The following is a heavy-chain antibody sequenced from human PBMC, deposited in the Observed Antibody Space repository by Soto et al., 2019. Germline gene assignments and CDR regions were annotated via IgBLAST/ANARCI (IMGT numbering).Heavy chain of an antibody. V-gene: IGHV1-69*13. J-gene: IGHJ3*02. CDR2: IIPIFGTA. CDR1: GGTFSSYA. Sequence: ASVKVSCKASGGTFSSYAISWVRQAPGQGLEWMGGIIPIFGTANYAQKFQGRVTITADESTSTAYMELSSLRSEDTAVYYCARVVYGHTLPFDIWGQGTMVTVSS. CDR3: ARVVYGHTLPFDI. D-gene: IGHD4-17*01.